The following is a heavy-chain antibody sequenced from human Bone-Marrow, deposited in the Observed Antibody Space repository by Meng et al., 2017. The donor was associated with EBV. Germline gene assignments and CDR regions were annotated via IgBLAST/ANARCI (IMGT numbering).Heavy chain of an antibody. CDR3: ARLRGYSYGMKEYYFDY. V-gene: IGHV4-30-4*01. D-gene: IGHD5-18*01. CDR1: GGSISSGGYY. Sequence: VQLQEWGPGLGKPSQTLSLTCAVSGGSISSGGYYWSWIRQPPGKGLEWIGYIYYSVSTYYNPSLKSRVTISVDTSKNQFSLKLSSVTAADTAVYYCARLRGYSYGMKEYYFDYWGQGTLVTVSS. J-gene: IGHJ4*02. CDR2: IYYSVST.